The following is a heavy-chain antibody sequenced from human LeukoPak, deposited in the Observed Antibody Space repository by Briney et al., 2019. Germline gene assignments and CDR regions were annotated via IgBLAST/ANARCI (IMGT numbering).Heavy chain of an antibody. Sequence: PSETLSLTCAVSGGSISSSNWWSWVRQPPGKGLEWIGEIYHSGSTNYNPSLKSRVTISVDKSQNQFSLQLSSVTAAATAVYYCARVPSDSWSNGMAVWGQGTTVTVSS. CDR1: GGSISSSNW. J-gene: IGHJ6*02. CDR2: IYHSGST. V-gene: IGHV4-4*02. CDR3: ARVPSDSWSNGMAV. D-gene: IGHD3-3*01.